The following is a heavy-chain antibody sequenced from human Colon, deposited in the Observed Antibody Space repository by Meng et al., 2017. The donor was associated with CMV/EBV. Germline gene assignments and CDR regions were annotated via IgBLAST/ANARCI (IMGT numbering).Heavy chain of an antibody. Sequence: LVPSWAEVKNPGASVKVPCKASDYTFTGYYTHWARQAPGKGLEWMGWINPNSGGTNYAQKFQGRVTMTRDTSITTAYMELSRLRSDDTAVYYCARDWYPGDRRGSFDYWGQGTLVTVSS. J-gene: IGHJ4*02. CDR1: DYTFTGYY. CDR3: ARDWYPGDRRGSFDY. CDR2: INPNSGGT. V-gene: IGHV1-2*02. D-gene: IGHD3-22*01.